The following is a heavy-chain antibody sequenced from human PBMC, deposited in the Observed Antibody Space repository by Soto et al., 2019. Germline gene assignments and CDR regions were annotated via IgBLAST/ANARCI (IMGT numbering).Heavy chain of an antibody. V-gene: IGHV3-66*01. CDR2: INSGGNT. D-gene: IGHD1-7*01. CDR3: ARSSGNYVQSREFDY. Sequence: GGSLRLSCVASGFTVSSNYMNRVRQAPGKGLEWVSLINSGGNTHYADSVEGRFTISRDNSKNTLYLQMNRLRVDDTAVYYCARSSGNYVQSREFDYWGQGTLVTVSS. J-gene: IGHJ4*02. CDR1: GFTVSSNY.